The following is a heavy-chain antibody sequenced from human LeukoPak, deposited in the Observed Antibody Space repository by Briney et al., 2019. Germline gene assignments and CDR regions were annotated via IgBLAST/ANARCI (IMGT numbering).Heavy chain of an antibody. J-gene: IGHJ4*02. D-gene: IGHD1-26*01. CDR3: AKDLVVGALDY. Sequence: PGGSLRLSCAASGFTFSSYAMTWIRQAPGKGLEWVSSISGSGGCTYYADSVKGRFTISRDNSRNMLFLQMNSLRADDTAVYYCAKDLVVGALDYWGQGTLVTVSS. V-gene: IGHV3-23*01. CDR2: ISGSGGCT. CDR1: GFTFSSYA.